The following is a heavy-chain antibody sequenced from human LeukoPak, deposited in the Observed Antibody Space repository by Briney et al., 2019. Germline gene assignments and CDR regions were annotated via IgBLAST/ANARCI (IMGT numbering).Heavy chain of an antibody. D-gene: IGHD6-6*01. V-gene: IGHV3-23*01. CDR2: ISGTGSIT. Sequence: GGSLRLSCAASGFTFSGYAMNWVRQAPGKGLEWVSSISGTGSITYYADSVKGRFTISRDNSKNTLYLQMNSLRAEDTAVYYCAKQYGIAALNYFDYWGQGTLVTVSS. CDR1: GFTFSGYA. CDR3: AKQYGIAALNYFDY. J-gene: IGHJ4*02.